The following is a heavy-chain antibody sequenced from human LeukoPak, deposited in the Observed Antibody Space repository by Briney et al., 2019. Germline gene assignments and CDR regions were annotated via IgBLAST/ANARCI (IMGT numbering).Heavy chain of an antibody. V-gene: IGHV3-48*02. D-gene: IGHD3-22*01. J-gene: IGHJ4*02. CDR3: AGDPEFITGSYYFDY. CDR2: ISSSSSTI. CDR1: GFTFSSYS. Sequence: PGGSLRLSCAASGFTFSSYSMNWVRQAPGKGLEWVSYISSSSSTIYYADSVKGRFTISRDNAKNSLYLQMNSLRDEDTAVYYWAGDPEFITGSYYFDYWGQGTLVTVSS.